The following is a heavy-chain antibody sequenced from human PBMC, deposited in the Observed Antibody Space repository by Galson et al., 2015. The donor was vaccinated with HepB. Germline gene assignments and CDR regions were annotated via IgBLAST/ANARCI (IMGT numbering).Heavy chain of an antibody. V-gene: IGHV1-69*06. J-gene: IGHJ4*02. CDR2: IIPIFGRG. D-gene: IGHD2-15*01. Sequence: SVKVSCKASGGTFSSYVISWVRQAPGQGLEWMGGIIPIFGRGNYARKFQGRVTISADKSTTTAYMELSSLRSEDTAVYYCATGGDCSGGSCHEGHWGQGTLVTVSS. CDR1: GGTFSSYV. CDR3: ATGGDCSGGSCHEGH.